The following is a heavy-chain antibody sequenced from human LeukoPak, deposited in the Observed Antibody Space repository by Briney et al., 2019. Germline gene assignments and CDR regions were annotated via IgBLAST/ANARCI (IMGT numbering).Heavy chain of an antibody. V-gene: IGHV5-51*01. CDR2: VFPGDSDT. D-gene: IGHD3-16*01. CDR1: GYSFTSYW. CDR3: ARQAAPVWGDTFDI. J-gene: IGHJ3*02. Sequence: GESLKISCKGFGYSFTSYWIGWVRQMPGKGLEWMGIVFPGDSDTRYSPSFQGQVTMSVDKSISTAYLQWSGLKASDTAMYYCARQAAPVWGDTFDIWGQGTMVTVSS.